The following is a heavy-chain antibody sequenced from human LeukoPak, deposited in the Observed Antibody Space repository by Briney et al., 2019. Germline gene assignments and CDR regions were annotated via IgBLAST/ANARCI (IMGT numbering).Heavy chain of an antibody. Sequence: PGGSLRLSCAASGFTFSSYSMNWVRQAPGKGLEWVSSISSSSSYIYYADSVKGRFTISRDNAKNSLYLQMNSLRAEDTAVYYCINFVGSPDAFDIWGQGTMVTVSS. V-gene: IGHV3-21*01. CDR3: INFVGSPDAFDI. CDR2: ISSSSSYI. J-gene: IGHJ3*02. CDR1: GFTFSSYS. D-gene: IGHD1-26*01.